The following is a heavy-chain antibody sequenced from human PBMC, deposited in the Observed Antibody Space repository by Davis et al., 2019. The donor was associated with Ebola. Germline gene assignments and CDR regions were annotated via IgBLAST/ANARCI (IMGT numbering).Heavy chain of an antibody. V-gene: IGHV4-39*01. Sequence: MPSETLSLTCTVSGGSISSSSYYWGWIRQPPGKGLEWIGSIYYSGSTYYNPSLKSRVTIPVDTSKNQFSLKLSSVTAADTAVYYCARRGDGDPFRDYFDYWGQGTLVTVSS. CDR3: ARRGDGDPFRDYFDY. D-gene: IGHD4-17*01. J-gene: IGHJ4*02. CDR1: GGSISSSSYY. CDR2: IYYSGST.